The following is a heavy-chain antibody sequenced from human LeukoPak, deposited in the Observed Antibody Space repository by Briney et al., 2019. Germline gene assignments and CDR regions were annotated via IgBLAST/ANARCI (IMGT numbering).Heavy chain of an antibody. CDR3: ARDPGGSGYSNYVDY. D-gene: IGHD5-12*01. V-gene: IGHV3-33*01. CDR2: IWYDGSNK. Sequence: PGGSLRLSYAASGFTFSSYGMHWVRQAPGKGLEWVAVIWYDGSNKYYADSVKGRFTISRDNSKNTLYLQMNSLRAEDTAVYYCARDPGGSGYSNYVDYWGQGTLVTVSS. CDR1: GFTFSSYG. J-gene: IGHJ4*02.